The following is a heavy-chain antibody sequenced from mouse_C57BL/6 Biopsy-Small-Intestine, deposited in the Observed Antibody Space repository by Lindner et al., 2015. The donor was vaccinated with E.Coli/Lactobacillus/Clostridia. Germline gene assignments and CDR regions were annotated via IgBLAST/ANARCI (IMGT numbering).Heavy chain of an antibody. D-gene: IGHD6-1*01. CDR1: GYAFTNYL. V-gene: IGHV1-54*01. CDR2: IDPGSGGT. Sequence: VQLQESGAELVRPGTSVNVSCKASGYAFTNYLIEWVKQRPGQGLEWIGVIDPGSGGTNYNEKLKGKATLTADKSSITAYMHLSSLTSEDSAVYFCARGQYYAMDYWGQGTSVTVSS. CDR3: ARGQYYAMDY. J-gene: IGHJ4*01.